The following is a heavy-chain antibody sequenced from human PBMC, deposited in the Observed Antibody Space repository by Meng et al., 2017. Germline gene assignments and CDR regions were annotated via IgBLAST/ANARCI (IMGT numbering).Heavy chain of an antibody. CDR1: GWSFSGYY. V-gene: IGHV4-34*01. CDR3: ARRGIAARPFYY. CDR2: INHSGST. J-gene: IGHJ4*02. D-gene: IGHD6-6*01. Sequence: QLQLKQWGAGLLRPAETLSLTCAGSGWSFSGYYWSWIRQPPGKGLEWIGEINHSGSTNYNPSLKSRVTISVDTSKNQFSLKLSSVTAADTAVYYRARRGIAARPFYYWGQGTLVTVSS.